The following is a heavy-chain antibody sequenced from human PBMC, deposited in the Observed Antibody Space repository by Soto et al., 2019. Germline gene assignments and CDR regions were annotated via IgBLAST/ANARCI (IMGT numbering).Heavy chain of an antibody. D-gene: IGHD4-17*01. CDR2: VYFSGFT. CDR3: ARIRSTYGDYFDS. CDR1: GDTTSSADFF. V-gene: IGHV4-30-4*01. Sequence: SETLSLTCTVSGDTTSSADFFWSWLCQPPGEGLEWIGYVYFSGFTQSNPSLKSRLSMSVDTSKNQVSLKLSSVTAADTAVYYCARIRSTYGDYFDSWGQGTLVTVSS. J-gene: IGHJ4*02.